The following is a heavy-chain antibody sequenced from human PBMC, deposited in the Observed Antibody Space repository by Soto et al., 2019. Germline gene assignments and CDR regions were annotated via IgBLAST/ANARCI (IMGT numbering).Heavy chain of an antibody. Sequence: ASVKVSCKASGFTFTSSAVQWVRQARGQRLEWIGWIVVGSGNTNYAQKFQERVTITRDMSTSTAYMELSSLRSEDTAVYYCAAERNYYDSSGYDFRFDPWGQGTLVTVSS. CDR3: AAERNYYDSSGYDFRFDP. V-gene: IGHV1-58*01. D-gene: IGHD3-22*01. CDR1: GFTFTSSA. CDR2: IVVGSGNT. J-gene: IGHJ5*02.